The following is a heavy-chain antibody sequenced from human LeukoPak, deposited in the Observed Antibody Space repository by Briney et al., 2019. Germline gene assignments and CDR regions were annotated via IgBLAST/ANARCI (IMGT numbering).Heavy chain of an antibody. Sequence: SETLSLTCTVSGGSISSYYWSWIRQPPGKGLEWIGYIYYSGSTNYNPSLKSRVTISVDTSKNQFSLKLSSVTAADTAVYYCARKFSYDSSGYAFGIWGQGTVVTVSS. CDR1: GGSISSYY. D-gene: IGHD3-22*01. CDR2: IYYSGST. V-gene: IGHV4-59*01. J-gene: IGHJ3*02. CDR3: ARKFSYDSSGYAFGI.